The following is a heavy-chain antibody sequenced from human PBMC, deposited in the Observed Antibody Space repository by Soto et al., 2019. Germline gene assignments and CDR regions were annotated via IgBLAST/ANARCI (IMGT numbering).Heavy chain of an antibody. J-gene: IGHJ6*03. D-gene: IGHD4-4*01. Sequence: SETLSLTCAVYGGSFSGYYWSWIRQPPGKGLEWIGEINHSGSTNYNPSLKSRVTISVDTSKNQFSLKLSSVTAADTAVYYCARGSMDPYSNLPYPPDYYYYYYMDVWGKGTTVTVSS. CDR1: GGSFSGYY. CDR2: INHSGST. CDR3: ARGSMDPYSNLPYPPDYYYYYYMDV. V-gene: IGHV4-34*01.